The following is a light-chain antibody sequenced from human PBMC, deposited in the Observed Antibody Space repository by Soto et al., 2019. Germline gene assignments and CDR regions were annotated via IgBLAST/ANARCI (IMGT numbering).Light chain of an antibody. V-gene: IGLV2-8*01. CDR3: SSYSGTNYHYV. CDR1: SSDVGGYNY. CDR2: EVS. J-gene: IGLJ1*01. Sequence: LTQTLCASGSFGQLVTISCPGTSSDVGGYNYVSWYQQHPGEAPKLMIYEVSERPSGVPDRFSGSKSGNTASLTVSGLQADDEADYYCSSYSGTNYHYVFGTGTKVTVL.